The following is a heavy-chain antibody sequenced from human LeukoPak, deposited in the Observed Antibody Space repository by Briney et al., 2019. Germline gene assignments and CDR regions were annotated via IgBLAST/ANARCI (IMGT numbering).Heavy chain of an antibody. CDR3: AAYYYDSSGYYVFDY. Sequence: GESLKISCKGSGYSFTSYWIGWVRQMPGKGLEWMAINYPGDSDTRYSPSFQGQVTISADKSISTAYLQWSSLKASDTAIYYCAAYYYDSSGYYVFDYWGPGTLVTVSS. CDR1: GYSFTSYW. V-gene: IGHV5-51*01. D-gene: IGHD3-22*01. CDR2: NYPGDSDT. J-gene: IGHJ4*02.